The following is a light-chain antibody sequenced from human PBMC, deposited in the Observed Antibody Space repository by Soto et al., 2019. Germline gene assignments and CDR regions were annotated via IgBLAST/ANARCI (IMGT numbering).Light chain of an antibody. J-gene: IGLJ2*01. CDR3: CSYAGSSTLYVV. CDR2: EGS. V-gene: IGLV2-23*01. CDR1: SSDVGSYNL. Sequence: QSVLTQPASVSGSPGQSITISCTGTSSDVGSYNLVSWYQQHPGNAPKLMIYEGSKRPSGVSNRFSGSKSGNTASLTISGLQAEDEADYYCCSYAGSSTLYVVFGGGTKLTVL.